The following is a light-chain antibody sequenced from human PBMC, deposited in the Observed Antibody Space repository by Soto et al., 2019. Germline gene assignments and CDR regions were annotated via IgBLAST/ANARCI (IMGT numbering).Light chain of an antibody. CDR1: QSVGSN. CDR2: GAS. CDR3: QHYADWPLT. J-gene: IGKJ1*01. Sequence: EIVMTQSPGTLSVSPGERATLSCRASQSVGSNLAWYQQKPGQAPRLLIHGASTGATGVAARFSGSGSGTEFTLTINSLQSEDFAVYYCQHYADWPLTIGQGTKVEIK. V-gene: IGKV3-15*01.